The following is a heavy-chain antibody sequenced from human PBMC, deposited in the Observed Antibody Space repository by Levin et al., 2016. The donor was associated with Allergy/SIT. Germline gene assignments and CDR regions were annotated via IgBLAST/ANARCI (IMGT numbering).Heavy chain of an antibody. D-gene: IGHD3-10*01. V-gene: IGHV1-46*03. Sequence: ASVKVSCKASGYTFTNYYIHWVRQAPGEGLEWMAMINPVDGSTFYAQKFQGRLTVARDTSTSTVYMQLSSLRSDDTAVYFCSKDGYGSGTYPDHWGQGTLVTVSS. CDR1: GYTFTNYY. CDR2: INPVDGST. CDR3: SKDGYGSGTYPDH. J-gene: IGHJ4*02.